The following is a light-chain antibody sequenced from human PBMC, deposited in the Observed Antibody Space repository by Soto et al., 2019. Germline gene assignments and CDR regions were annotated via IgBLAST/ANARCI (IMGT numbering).Light chain of an antibody. CDR3: QQYGGSPLT. J-gene: IGKJ4*01. CDR2: GAS. V-gene: IGKV3-20*01. Sequence: EIVLTQSPGTLSLSPVERATLSCRASQSVSSSYLAWYQQKPGQAPRLLIYGASSRATGIPDRFSGSGSGTDFTLTISRLDPEDFAVYYCQQYGGSPLTFGGGTKVDIK. CDR1: QSVSSSY.